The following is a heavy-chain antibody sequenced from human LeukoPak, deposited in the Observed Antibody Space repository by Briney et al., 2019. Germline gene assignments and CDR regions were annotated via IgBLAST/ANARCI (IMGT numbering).Heavy chain of an antibody. V-gene: IGHV4-59*02. CDR1: GGSVSSSY. CDR2: IYYSGTTSGNT. D-gene: IGHD7-27*01. Sequence: SKTLSLTCTVSGGSVSSSYWSWIRQPPGKGLEWIGHIYYSGTTSGNTNYNPSLKSRVTISIDTAKNQFSLQVRSVTAADTAVYYCARGSGRYYYYGVDVWGQGTTVAVSS. J-gene: IGHJ6*02. CDR3: ARGSGRYYYYGVDV.